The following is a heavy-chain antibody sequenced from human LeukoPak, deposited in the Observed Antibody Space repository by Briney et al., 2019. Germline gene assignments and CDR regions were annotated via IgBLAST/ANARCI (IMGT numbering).Heavy chain of an antibody. CDR3: AKTHGYFDQ. Sequence: GGSLRLSCAASGFTFSSYGMTWLRQTPAKGLEWVSAISGSGETTYYSDSAKGRFTISRDNSKNTLFLQMNSLRVEDAAMYYCAKTHGYFDQWGQGTLVAVSS. J-gene: IGHJ4*02. V-gene: IGHV3-23*01. D-gene: IGHD3-22*01. CDR2: ISGSGETT. CDR1: GFTFSSYG.